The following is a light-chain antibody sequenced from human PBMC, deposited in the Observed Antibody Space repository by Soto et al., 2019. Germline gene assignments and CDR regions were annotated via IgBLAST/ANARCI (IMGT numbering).Light chain of an antibody. V-gene: IGKV1-5*03. J-gene: IGKJ4*01. Sequence: DSQMTQSPSTLSASVGDKVTITCRASQHVNNWLAWYQQKPGEAPKLLISRASSLDSGVPSRFSGSGSGTEFILTISSLQPDDFATYYCQQYNSYPLTFGGGTKVEIK. CDR2: RAS. CDR1: QHVNNW. CDR3: QQYNSYPLT.